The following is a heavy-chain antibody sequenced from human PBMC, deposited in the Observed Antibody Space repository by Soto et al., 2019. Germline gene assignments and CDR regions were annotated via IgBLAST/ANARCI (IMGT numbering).Heavy chain of an antibody. CDR2: IYSGGST. CDR3: ARDLNYYGMDV. V-gene: IGHV3-53*01. Sequence: GGSLILSCAASGFTVSSNYMSCVRQAPGKGLEWVSVIYSGGSTYYADSVKGRFTISRDNSKNTLYLQMNSLRAEDTAVYYCARDLNYYGMDVWGQGTTVTVSS. CDR1: GFTVSSNY. J-gene: IGHJ6*02.